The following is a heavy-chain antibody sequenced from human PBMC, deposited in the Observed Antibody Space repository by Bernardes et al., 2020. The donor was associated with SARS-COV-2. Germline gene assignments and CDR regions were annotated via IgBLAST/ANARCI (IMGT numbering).Heavy chain of an antibody. CDR2: ISGSGDST. CDR1: GFTFSSYA. J-gene: IGHJ4*02. D-gene: IGHD1-7*01. V-gene: IGHV3-23*01. CDR3: AKRRAGDRWNCADY. Sequence: GGSLRLSCAASGFTFSSYAMSWVRQAPGKGLEWVSIISGSGDSTYYADSMKGRFTISRDTSKSTLYLQMNSLRVEDTAVYYCAKRRAGDRWNCADYWGQGTLVTVSS.